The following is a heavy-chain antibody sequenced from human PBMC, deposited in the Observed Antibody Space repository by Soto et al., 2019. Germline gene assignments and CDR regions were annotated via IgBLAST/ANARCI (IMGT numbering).Heavy chain of an antibody. V-gene: IGHV1-18*01. J-gene: IGHJ6*04. CDR2: ISPHNGNT. Sequence: QLHLVQSGAEVKKPGASVKVSCKASGYTFTSSGITWVRQAPGRGLEWMGWISPHNGNTNYAQNLQGRVTLTTDTSTNTAYMEVRSLRSDDTAVYYCARGEGAVTSPYFYYGMDVWGKGTTVTVSS. D-gene: IGHD3-16*01. CDR3: ARGEGAVTSPYFYYGMDV. CDR1: GYTFTSSG.